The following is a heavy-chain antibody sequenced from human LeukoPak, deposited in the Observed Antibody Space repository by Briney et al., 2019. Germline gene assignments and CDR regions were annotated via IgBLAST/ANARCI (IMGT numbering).Heavy chain of an antibody. CDR1: GFTFSYYT. CDR3: ARVLNYYDSSGNYFSY. J-gene: IGHJ4*02. V-gene: IGHV3-30-3*01. D-gene: IGHD3-22*01. CDR2: ISYDGSNK. Sequence: GGSLRLSCAASGFTFSYYTMHWVRQAPGKGLEWVAVISYDGSNKYYADSVKGRFTISRDNSKNTLYLQMNSLRAEDTAVYYCARVLNYYDSSGNYFSYWGQGTLVTVSS.